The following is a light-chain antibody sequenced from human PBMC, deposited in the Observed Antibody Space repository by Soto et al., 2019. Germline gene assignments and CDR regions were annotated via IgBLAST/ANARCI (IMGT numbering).Light chain of an antibody. CDR2: DAS. Sequence: EIVLTPSPGTLSLSPGERLTLSCRTSQSVSRNLAWYQQKPGQAPRLLIYDASQRATGIAARFSGSGSGTDFTLTVSSLEPEDSALYYCQQYNNWHTFGQGTKVDIK. V-gene: IGKV3-11*01. J-gene: IGKJ1*01. CDR1: QSVSRN. CDR3: QQYNNWHT.